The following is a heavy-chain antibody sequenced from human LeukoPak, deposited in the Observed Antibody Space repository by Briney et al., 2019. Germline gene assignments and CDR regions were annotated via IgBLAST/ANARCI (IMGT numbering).Heavy chain of an antibody. V-gene: IGHV3-48*04. CDR3: ARGDSWNSYYYYYMDV. Sequence: GGSLRLSCAASGFTFSSYSMNWVHQAPGKGLEWVSYISSSSTIYYADSVKGRFTISRDNAKNSLFLQMNSLRAEDTAVYYCARGDSWNSYYYYYMDVWGKGTSVTVSS. CDR1: GFTFSSYS. J-gene: IGHJ6*03. CDR2: ISSSSTI. D-gene: IGHD1-7*01.